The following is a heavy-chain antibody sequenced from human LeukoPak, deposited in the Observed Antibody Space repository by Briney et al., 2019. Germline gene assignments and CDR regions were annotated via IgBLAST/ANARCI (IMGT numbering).Heavy chain of an antibody. Sequence: GGSLRLSCATSGFTLSTYEMNWVRQAPGKGLEWVAYIGRYGVTTYYADSVKGRFTISGDNAKNSLNLQMNSLRAEDTAVYYCATLSDRNFYYSYGLDVWGQGTTVTVS. V-gene: IGHV3-48*03. CDR3: ATLSDRNFYYSYGLDV. D-gene: IGHD1-14*01. J-gene: IGHJ6*02. CDR2: IGRYGVTT. CDR1: GFTLSTYE.